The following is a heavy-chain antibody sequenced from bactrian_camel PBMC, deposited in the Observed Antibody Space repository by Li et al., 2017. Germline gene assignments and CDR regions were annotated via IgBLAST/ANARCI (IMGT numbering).Heavy chain of an antibody. CDR3: AASTVLTDIDSLASGLYDE. CDR1: GDTSRTHC. Sequence: VESGGGSVQAGGSLRLSCEVSGDTSRTHCMAWFRQVPGKEREGVAAISTDGTTIYSDSVKGRFTISKDNGRNIVYLQMNRLQPEETAMYYCAASTVLTDIDSLASGLYDEWGQGTQVTVS. CDR2: ISTDGTT. J-gene: IGHJ4*01. D-gene: IGHD3*01. V-gene: IGHV3S55*01.